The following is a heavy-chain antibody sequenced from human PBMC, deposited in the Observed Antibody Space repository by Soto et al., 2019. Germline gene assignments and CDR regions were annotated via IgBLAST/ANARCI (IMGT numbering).Heavy chain of an antibody. Sequence: QVQLVESGGGLVKPGGSLRLSCAASGFTFSDYYMSWIRQAPGKGLEWVSYISSSSSYTNYADSVKGRFTISRDNAKNSMYLQMNSLRAEDTAVYYCARDLPGYSGYDYVYDYYGMDVWGQGTTVTVSS. CDR2: ISSSSSYT. CDR3: ARDLPGYSGYDYVYDYYGMDV. CDR1: GFTFSDYY. J-gene: IGHJ6*02. V-gene: IGHV3-11*05. D-gene: IGHD5-12*01.